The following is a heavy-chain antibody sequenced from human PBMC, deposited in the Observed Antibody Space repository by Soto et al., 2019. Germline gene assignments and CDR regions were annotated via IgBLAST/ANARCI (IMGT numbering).Heavy chain of an antibody. V-gene: IGHV3-9*01. J-gene: IGHJ6*03. CDR1: GFTFDDYA. Sequence: GGSLRLSCAASGFTFDDYAMHWVRQAPGKGLEWVSGISWNSGSIGYADSVKGRFTISRDNAKNSLYLQMNSLRAEDTALYYCAKDRGWTIFGVVYLGYMVVWGKGTTVTVSS. CDR3: AKDRGWTIFGVVYLGYMVV. CDR2: ISWNSGSI. D-gene: IGHD3-3*01.